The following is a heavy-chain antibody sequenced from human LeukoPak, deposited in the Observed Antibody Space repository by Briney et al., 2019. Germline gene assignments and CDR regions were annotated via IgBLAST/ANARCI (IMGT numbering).Heavy chain of an antibody. Sequence: SETLSLTCTVSGGSIRGTTHYWSWIRQPPGKGLEWIGYIYHSGTTNYNPSLRSRVTISVDTSKNQFSLKLSSVTAADTAVYYCATMKAVRVNDFWSGYPDYWGQGTLVTVSS. D-gene: IGHD3-3*01. CDR3: ATMKAVRVNDFWSGYPDY. CDR2: IYHSGTT. CDR1: GGSIRGTTHY. J-gene: IGHJ4*02. V-gene: IGHV4-61*01.